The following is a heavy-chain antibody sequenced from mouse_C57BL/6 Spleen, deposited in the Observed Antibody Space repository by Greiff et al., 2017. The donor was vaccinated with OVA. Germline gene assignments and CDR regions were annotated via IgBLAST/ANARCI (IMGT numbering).Heavy chain of an antibody. V-gene: IGHV1-81*01. D-gene: IGHD3-1*01. Sequence: VQLQQSGAELARPGASVKLSCKASGYTFTSYGISWVKQRTGQGLEWIGEIYPRSGTTSYNEKFKGKATLSADKSSSTAYMELRSLTSEDSAVYFCARSGGYWGQGTTLTVSS. CDR2: IYPRSGTT. J-gene: IGHJ2*01. CDR3: ARSGGY. CDR1: GYTFTSYG.